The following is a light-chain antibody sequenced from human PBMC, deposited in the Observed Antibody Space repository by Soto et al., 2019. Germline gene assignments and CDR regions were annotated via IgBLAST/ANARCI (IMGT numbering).Light chain of an antibody. V-gene: IGKV3-20*01. CDR3: QQYGTSTYT. J-gene: IGKJ2*01. CDR1: QSVRSAY. Sequence: ENVLTQSPCTLALYPGERATLSCRASQSVRSAYLAWYPQKPGQSPRLLIYVTSSRATGIHDRYSGSASGNDYTHTNSRLEHEHFAVYLCQQYGTSTYTFGQGTKMEIK. CDR2: VTS.